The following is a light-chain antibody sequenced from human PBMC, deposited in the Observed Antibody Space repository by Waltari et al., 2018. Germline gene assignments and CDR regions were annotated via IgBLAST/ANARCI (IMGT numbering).Light chain of an antibody. CDR1: QNIRNN. CDR2: AAS. CDR3: QQRSGTPPRT. V-gene: IGKV1-39*01. Sequence: DIQMTQSPPSLSASIEDIVTITCRASQNIRNNLNWYQKQPGTAHKLLIYAASTFQRGVTSRISGSGSGTEVTLHSLSLEHDDFATYYCQQRSGTPPRTFGQGTKVDIK. J-gene: IGKJ1*01.